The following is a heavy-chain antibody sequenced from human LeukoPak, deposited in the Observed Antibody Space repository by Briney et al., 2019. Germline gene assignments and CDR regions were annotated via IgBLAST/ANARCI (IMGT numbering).Heavy chain of an antibody. J-gene: IGHJ3*02. CDR3: ARYEYYYDSSGGDAFDI. V-gene: IGHV3-23*01. CDR2: ISGNGRST. D-gene: IGHD3-22*01. CDR1: GFTFSSYA. Sequence: GGSLRLSCAASGFTFSSYAMSWVRQAPGKGLEWVSSISGNGRSTFYADSVKGRFTISRDNSKNTLYLQMNSLRAEDTAVYYCARYEYYYDSSGGDAFDIWGQGTMVTVSS.